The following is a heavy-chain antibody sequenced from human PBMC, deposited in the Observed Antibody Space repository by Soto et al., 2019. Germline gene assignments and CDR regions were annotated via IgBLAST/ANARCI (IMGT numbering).Heavy chain of an antibody. CDR1: GYSFTSYW. CDR2: IYPGDSDT. CDR3: ATAPQTYYYDLVEDDCDR. V-gene: IGHV5-51*01. Sequence: PGESLKISCKGSGYSFTSYWIGWVRQMPGKGLEWMGIIYPGDSDTRYSPSFQGQVTISADKSISTAYLQWSSLKASDTAMYYCATAPQTYYYDLVEDDCDRWGKGKMVIV. J-gene: IGHJ3*02. D-gene: IGHD3-22*01.